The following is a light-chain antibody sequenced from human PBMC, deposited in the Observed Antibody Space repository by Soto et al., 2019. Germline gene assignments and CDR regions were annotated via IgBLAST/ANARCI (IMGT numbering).Light chain of an antibody. V-gene: IGKV2-28*01. CDR2: LGS. CDR3: MQALQTPRT. CDR1: QSLLHSNGYTS. J-gene: IGKJ2*01. Sequence: DIVMTQSPLSLPVTPAEPASISCRSSQSLLHSNGYTSLHWYLQKPGQSPQLLIYLGSNRASGVPDRFSGSGSGTDFTLRISRVEAEDVGVYYCMQALQTPRTFGQGTKLEIK.